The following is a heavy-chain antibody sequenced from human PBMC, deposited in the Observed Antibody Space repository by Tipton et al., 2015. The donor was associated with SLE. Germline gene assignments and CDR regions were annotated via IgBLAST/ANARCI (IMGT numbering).Heavy chain of an antibody. D-gene: IGHD2-21*01. CDR3: LDV. V-gene: IGHV4-34*01. CDR2: IHHSGST. J-gene: IGHJ6*02. Sequence: TLSLTCAVHGGSFSGYYWNWIRQTPGKGLEWIGEIHHSGSTNCNPPLKSRVTISVDTAVYYCARGRHIVVVIPGGRDYGLDVWGQGTTVTVSS. CDR1: GGSFSGYY.